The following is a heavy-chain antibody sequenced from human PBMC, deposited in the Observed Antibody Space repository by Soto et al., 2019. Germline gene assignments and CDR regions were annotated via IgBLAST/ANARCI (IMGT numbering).Heavy chain of an antibody. D-gene: IGHD2-21*02. J-gene: IGHJ4*02. CDR3: ATAATGGNSIDY. Sequence: ASVKVSCKASGYTFTSYAMHWVRQAPGQRLEWMGWINAGNGNTKYSQRFQGRVTITRDTSASTAYMELSSLRSEDTAVYYCATAATGGNSIDYWGQGTLVTVSS. CDR2: INAGNGNT. CDR1: GYTFTSYA. V-gene: IGHV1-3*01.